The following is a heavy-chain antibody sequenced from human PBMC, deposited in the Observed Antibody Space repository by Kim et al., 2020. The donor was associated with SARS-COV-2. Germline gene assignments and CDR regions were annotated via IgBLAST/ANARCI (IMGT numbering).Heavy chain of an antibody. V-gene: IGHV3-33*05. D-gene: IGHD2-2*01. J-gene: IGHJ6*02. CDR2: ISYDGSNK. CDR3: ARDAVDCSSTSCYSAWTYYYYGMDV. Sequence: GGSLRLSCAASGFTFSSYGMHWVRQAPGKGLEWVAVISYDGSNKYYADSVKGRFTISRDNSKNTLYLQMNSLRAEDTAVYYCARDAVDCSSTSCYSAWTYYYYGMDVWGPGTTVTVSS. CDR1: GFTFSSYG.